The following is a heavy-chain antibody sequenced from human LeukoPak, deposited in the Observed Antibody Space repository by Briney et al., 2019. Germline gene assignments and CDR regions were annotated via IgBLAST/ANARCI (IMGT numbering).Heavy chain of an antibody. CDR2: MNPNSGNT. Sequence: ASVKVSCKASGYTFTNYDINWVRQAAGQGLEWMGWMNPNSGNTGYAQKFQGRVTMTRSASINTAYMELSSLTSEDTAVYYCARARTHSSGYPYYFVSRGQGTLVTVSS. J-gene: IGHJ4*02. CDR3: ARARTHSSGYPYYFVS. CDR1: GYTFTNYD. D-gene: IGHD3-22*01. V-gene: IGHV1-8*01.